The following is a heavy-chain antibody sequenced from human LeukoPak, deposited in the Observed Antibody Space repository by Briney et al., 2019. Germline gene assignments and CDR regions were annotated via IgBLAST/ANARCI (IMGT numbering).Heavy chain of an antibody. D-gene: IGHD4-17*01. CDR2: FYYSGST. J-gene: IGHJ4*02. V-gene: IGHV4-59*01. Sequence: SETLSLTCTVSGGSISSYYWSWIRQPPGKGLEWIGYFYYSGSTNYNPSLKSRVTISVDTSKNQFSLKLSSVTAADTAVYYCARGINDYGENFDYWGQGTLVTVSS. CDR3: ARGINDYGENFDY. CDR1: GGSISSYY.